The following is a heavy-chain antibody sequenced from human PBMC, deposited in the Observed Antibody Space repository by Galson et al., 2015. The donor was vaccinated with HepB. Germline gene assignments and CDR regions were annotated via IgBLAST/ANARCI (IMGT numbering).Heavy chain of an antibody. Sequence: PALVKPTQTLTLTCTFSGFSLSTSGVGVGWIRQPPGKALEWLALIYWNDDKRYSPSLKSRLTITKDTSKNQVVLTMTNMDPVDTATYYCAHRGGSSSGWYLGADYWGQGTLVTVSS. D-gene: IGHD6-19*01. V-gene: IGHV2-5*01. CDR2: IYWNDDK. J-gene: IGHJ4*02. CDR1: GFSLSTSGVG. CDR3: AHRGGSSSGWYLGADY.